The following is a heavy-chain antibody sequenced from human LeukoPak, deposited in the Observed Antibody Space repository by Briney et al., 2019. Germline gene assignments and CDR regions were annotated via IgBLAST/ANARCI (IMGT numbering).Heavy chain of an antibody. D-gene: IGHD2-15*01. CDR1: GFSFSTYA. Sequence: GGSLRLSCAASGFSFSTYAMSWVRQAPGKGLEWVSAIGGSASTTYYADSVKGRFTISRDNSKNTLFLQMNSLRADDTSVYYCAKSGRRDCSGGTCIAWFDPWGQGNLVTVSS. J-gene: IGHJ5*02. CDR2: IGGSASTT. V-gene: IGHV3-23*01. CDR3: AKSGRRDCSGGTCIAWFDP.